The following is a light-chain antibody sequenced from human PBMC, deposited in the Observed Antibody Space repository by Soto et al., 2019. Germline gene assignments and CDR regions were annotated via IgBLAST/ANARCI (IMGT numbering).Light chain of an antibody. Sequence: EIVLTQPPGTLSLSPGERATLSCRASQSVSNNYLAWYQQKPGQAPRLLIYDASTRATGIPARFSGSGSGTEFTLTISSLQSEDFAVYYCQQYGSSPYTFGLGTKVDIK. CDR2: DAS. CDR1: QSVSNNY. V-gene: IGKV3-20*01. CDR3: QQYGSSPYT. J-gene: IGKJ2*01.